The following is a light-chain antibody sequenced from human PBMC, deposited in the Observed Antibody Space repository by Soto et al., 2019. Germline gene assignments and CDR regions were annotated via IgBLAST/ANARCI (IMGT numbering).Light chain of an antibody. J-gene: IGKJ1*01. CDR2: GAS. V-gene: IGKV3-15*01. CDR3: QQYNNWLT. CDR1: QSVSSN. Sequence: EIVLTQSPGTLSLSPGERATLSCRASQSVSSNLAWYQQKPGQAPRLLIYGASTRATGIPARFSGSGSGTEFTLTTSSLQSEDLAVYYCQQYNNWLTFGQGTKV.